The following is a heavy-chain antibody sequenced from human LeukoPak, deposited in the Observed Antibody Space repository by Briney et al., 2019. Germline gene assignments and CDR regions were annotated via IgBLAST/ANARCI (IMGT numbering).Heavy chain of an antibody. CDR2: IKQDGSEK. J-gene: IGHJ4*02. V-gene: IGHV3-7*01. D-gene: IGHD6-13*01. CDR1: GFTFSSYW. CDR3: ARDRSIAAAGPNFDY. Sequence: GGSLRLSCAASGFTFSSYWMSWVRQAPGKGLEWVANIKQDGSEKYYVDSVKGRFTISRDNAKNSLYLQMNSLRAEDTAVYYCARDRSIAAAGPNFDYWGQGTLVTVSS.